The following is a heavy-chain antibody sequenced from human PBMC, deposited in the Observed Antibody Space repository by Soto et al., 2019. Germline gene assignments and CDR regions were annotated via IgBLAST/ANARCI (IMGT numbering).Heavy chain of an antibody. CDR2: IYYSGIT. CDR1: GGSISSYY. J-gene: IGHJ5*02. CDR3: ARGQGGYSYPNWFDP. V-gene: IGHV4-59*12. Sequence: SETLSLTCTVSGGSISSYYWSWIRQPPGKGLEWIGYIYYSGITNYNPSLKSRVTISVDTSKNQFSLKLSSVTAADTAVYYCARGQGGYSYPNWFDPWGQGTLVTVSS. D-gene: IGHD5-18*01.